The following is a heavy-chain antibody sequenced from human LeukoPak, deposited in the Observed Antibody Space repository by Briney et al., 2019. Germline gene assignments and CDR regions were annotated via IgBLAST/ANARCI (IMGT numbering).Heavy chain of an antibody. J-gene: IGHJ3*02. CDR1: GGSFSGYY. Sequence: SETLSLTCAVYGGSFSGYYWTWIRQPPGEGLEWIGNIYYSGSTNYNPSLKSRVTMSVDTSKNQFSLKLSSVTAADTAVYYCAREGYSSSWFNAFDIWGQGTMVTVSS. V-gene: IGHV4-59*12. CDR2: IYYSGST. D-gene: IGHD6-13*01. CDR3: AREGYSSSWFNAFDI.